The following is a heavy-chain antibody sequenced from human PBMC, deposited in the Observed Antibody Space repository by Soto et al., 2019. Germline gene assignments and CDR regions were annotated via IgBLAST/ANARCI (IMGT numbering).Heavy chain of an antibody. D-gene: IGHD3-3*01. CDR3: ARYRVVWAIFGVVMGFRASAFDI. J-gene: IGHJ3*02. CDR2: ISAYNGNT. Sequence: ASVKVSCKASGYTFTSYGISWVRQAPGQGLEWMGWISAYNGNTNYAQKLQGRVTMTTDTSTSTAYMELRSLRSDDTAVYYCARYRVVWAIFGVVMGFRASAFDIWGQGTMVTVSS. V-gene: IGHV1-18*01. CDR1: GYTFTSYG.